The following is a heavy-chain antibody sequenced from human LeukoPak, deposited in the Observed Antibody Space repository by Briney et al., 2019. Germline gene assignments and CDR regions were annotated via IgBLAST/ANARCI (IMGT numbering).Heavy chain of an antibody. D-gene: IGHD3-10*01. CDR2: ISTSGSTT. J-gene: IGHJ4*02. CDR1: GFTFSSYD. CDR3: ARGRLALYFGDDF. Sequence: GGSLRLSCAASGFTFSSYDMNWVRQAPGKGLEWVSYISTSGSTTYYADSVKGRFTISRDNAKNSLFLQMNSLRAGDTAVYYCARGRLALYFGDDFWGQGPLVTVSS. V-gene: IGHV3-48*03.